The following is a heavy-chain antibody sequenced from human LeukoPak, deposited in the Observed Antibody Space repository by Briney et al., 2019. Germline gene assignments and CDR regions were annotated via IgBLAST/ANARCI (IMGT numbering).Heavy chain of an antibody. V-gene: IGHV3-7*01. D-gene: IGHD3-16*01. CDR3: ARYYDGAGQDDCFDY. Sequence: PGGSLRLSCAASGFSFSTFWMSWVRQAPGKGLEWVANIDHDGSEQYYVDSVKGRFTFSRDNAKSSLYLQMSILRAEDTAVYYCARYYDGAGQDDCFDYWGQGTLVTVSS. J-gene: IGHJ4*02. CDR2: IDHDGSEQ. CDR1: GFSFSTFW.